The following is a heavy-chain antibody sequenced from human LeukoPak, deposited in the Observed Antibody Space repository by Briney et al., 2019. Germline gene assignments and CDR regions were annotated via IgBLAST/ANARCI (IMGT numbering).Heavy chain of an antibody. Sequence: GGSLRLSCAASGFTLSSYAMSWVRQAPGKGLEWFSDIVGSGGNTYYADSVKGRFTISRDNSKNTLYLQMNSLRAEDTAVYYCAFPGIAAPVSYFDYWGQGTLVTVSS. D-gene: IGHD6-25*01. J-gene: IGHJ4*02. CDR3: AFPGIAAPVSYFDY. CDR2: IVGSGGNT. CDR1: GFTLSSYA. V-gene: IGHV3-23*01.